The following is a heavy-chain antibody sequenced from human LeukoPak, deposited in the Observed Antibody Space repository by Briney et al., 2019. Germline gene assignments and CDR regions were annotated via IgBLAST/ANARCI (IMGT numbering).Heavy chain of an antibody. CDR2: INHSGST. V-gene: IGHV4-34*01. CDR1: GGSFSGYY. CDR3: ASLLGYCSTTSCIDP. D-gene: IGHD2-2*01. J-gene: IGHJ5*02. Sequence: SETLSLTCAVYGGSFSGYYWSWIRQPPGKGLEWIGEINHSGSTNYNPSLKSRVTLSVDTSKNQFSLKLISVTAADTAVYYCASLLGYCSTTSCIDPWGQGTLVTVSS.